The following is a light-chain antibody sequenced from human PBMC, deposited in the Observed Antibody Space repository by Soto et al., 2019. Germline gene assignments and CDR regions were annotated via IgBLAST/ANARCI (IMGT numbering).Light chain of an antibody. V-gene: IGLV2-11*01. CDR1: SSDVGGYNY. CDR2: DVS. CDR3: CSYAGTYSSFV. Sequence: QSALTQPRSVSRSPGQSVTISCTGTSSDVGGYNYVSWYQEHPGRAPKLMIYDVSIRPSGVPDRFSGSKSGNTASLTISGLLAEDEADYYCCSYAGTYSSFVFGSGTKVTV. J-gene: IGLJ1*01.